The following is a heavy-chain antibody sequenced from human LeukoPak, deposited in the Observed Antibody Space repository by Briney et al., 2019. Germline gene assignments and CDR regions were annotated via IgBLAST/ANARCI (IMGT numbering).Heavy chain of an antibody. J-gene: IGHJ6*02. CDR3: ARGSYGDYSRYYYYGMDV. CDR1: GYTFTSYA. CDR2: INTNTGNP. Sequence: ASVKVSCKASGYTFTSYAMNWVRQAPGQGLEWMGWINTNTGNPTYAQGFTGRFVFSLDTSVSTAYLQISSLKAEDTAVYYCARGSYGDYSRYYYYGMDVWGQGTTVTVPS. V-gene: IGHV7-4-1*02. D-gene: IGHD4-17*01.